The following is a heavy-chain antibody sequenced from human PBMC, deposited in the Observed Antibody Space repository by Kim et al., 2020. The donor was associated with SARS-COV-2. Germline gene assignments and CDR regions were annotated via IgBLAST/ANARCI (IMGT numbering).Heavy chain of an antibody. Sequence: SETLSLTCTVSGGSISSGSYYWSWIRQPAGKGLEWIGRIYTSGSTNYNPSLKSRVTISVDTSKNQFSLKLSSVTAADTAVYYCASSVVVAARGYYYYYYGMDVWGQGTTVTVSS. D-gene: IGHD2-15*01. V-gene: IGHV4-61*02. J-gene: IGHJ6*02. CDR1: GGSISSGSYY. CDR2: IYTSGST. CDR3: ASSVVVAARGYYYYYYGMDV.